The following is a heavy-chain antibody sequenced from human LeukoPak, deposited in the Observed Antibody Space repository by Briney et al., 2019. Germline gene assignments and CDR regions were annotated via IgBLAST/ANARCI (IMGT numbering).Heavy chain of an antibody. CDR2: FYYTGST. D-gene: IGHD2-15*01. J-gene: IGHJ5*02. Sequence: SETLSLTCTVSGDSLTRNYYYWGWIRQSPGTGLEWIGSFYYTGSTYYNPSLKSRATISVDTSKNQFSLRLTSVTVADTAVYFCARSTPMSIAVVVDVLWGWFDPWGQGTLVTVSS. CDR3: ARSTPMSIAVVVDVLWGWFDP. CDR1: GDSLTRNYYY. V-gene: IGHV4-39*01.